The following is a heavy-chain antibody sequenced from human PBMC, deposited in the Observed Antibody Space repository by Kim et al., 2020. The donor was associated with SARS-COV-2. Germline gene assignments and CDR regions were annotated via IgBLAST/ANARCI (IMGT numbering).Heavy chain of an antibody. Sequence: SETLSLTCSVSGDSIGNGGYYWHWIRQHPGEGLEWIGYIYASGNTYYNPSLQSRVSISVDTSENQFSLQLNSVTAADTALYFCARAPLYSYYFDYWGQG. CDR3: ARAPLYSYYFDY. CDR2: IYASGNT. J-gene: IGHJ4*02. D-gene: IGHD2-2*02. CDR1: GDSIGNGGYY. V-gene: IGHV4-31*03.